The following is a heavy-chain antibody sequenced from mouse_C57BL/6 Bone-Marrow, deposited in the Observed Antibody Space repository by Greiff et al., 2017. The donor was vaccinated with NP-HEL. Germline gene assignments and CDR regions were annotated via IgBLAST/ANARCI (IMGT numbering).Heavy chain of an antibody. CDR3: TTGGSSPYARDY. V-gene: IGHV14-4*01. CDR2: IDPENGDT. Sequence: EVQLQQSGAELVRPGASVKLSCTVSGFTITDDYMHWVKQRPEQGLEWIGWIDPENGDTEYASKFKGKATITADTSSNTAYLQLSSLTSEDTAVYYCTTGGSSPYARDYWGQGTSGTVSS. CDR1: GFTITDDY. D-gene: IGHD1-1*01. J-gene: IGHJ4*01.